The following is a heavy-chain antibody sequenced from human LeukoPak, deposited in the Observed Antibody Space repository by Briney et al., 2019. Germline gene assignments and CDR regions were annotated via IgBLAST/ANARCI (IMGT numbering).Heavy chain of an antibody. CDR1: GGSISRYN. D-gene: IGHD4-11*01. V-gene: IGHV4-59*01. CDR3: ARGTTVTNSYD. CDR2: IYYSGST. J-gene: IGHJ4*02. Sequence: PSETLSLTCTVSGGSISRYNWSWVRQPPGKGLEWIGYIYYSGSTNYNPSLKSRVTMSVDTSKNQFSLKLSSVTAADTAVYYCARGTTVTNSYDWGQGTLVTVSS.